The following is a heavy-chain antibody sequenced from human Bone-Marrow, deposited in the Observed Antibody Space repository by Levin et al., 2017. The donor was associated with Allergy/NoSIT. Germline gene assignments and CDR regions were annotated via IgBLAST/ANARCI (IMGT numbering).Heavy chain of an antibody. D-gene: IGHD2/OR15-2a*01. J-gene: IGHJ4*02. Sequence: SETLSLTCTVSGGSISSSSYYWGWIRQPPGKGLEWIGSIYYSGSTYYNASLKSRVTISVDTSKNQFSLKLSSVTAADTAVYYCARGLSMAGFDYWGQGTLATVSS. CDR1: GGSISSSSYY. V-gene: IGHV4-39*01. CDR2: IYYSGST. CDR3: ARGLSMAGFDY.